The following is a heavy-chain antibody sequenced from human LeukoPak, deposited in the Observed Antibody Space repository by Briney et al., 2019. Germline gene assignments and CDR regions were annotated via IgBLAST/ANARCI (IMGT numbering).Heavy chain of an antibody. Sequence: GGSLRLSCAASGFTFSSYWMSWVRWAPGKGLEWVANIKQDGSEKYYVDSVKGRFTISRDNAKNSLYLQLNSLRAEDTAVYYCAREGITAAADYWGQGTLVTVCS. CDR3: AREGITAAADY. CDR1: GFTFSSYW. V-gene: IGHV3-7*01. D-gene: IGHD6-13*01. J-gene: IGHJ4*02. CDR2: IKQDGSEK.